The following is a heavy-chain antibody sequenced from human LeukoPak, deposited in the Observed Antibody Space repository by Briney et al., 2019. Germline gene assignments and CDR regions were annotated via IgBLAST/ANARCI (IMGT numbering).Heavy chain of an antibody. Sequence: SETLSLTCTVSGGSFSSHYWSWIRQPPGKGLEWIGYIYYSGSTNYNPSLKSRVTISVDTSKNQFSLKLSSVTAADTAVYYCARDPGGYYDSSGYWNAFDIWGQGTMVTVSS. D-gene: IGHD3-22*01. V-gene: IGHV4-59*11. CDR3: ARDPGGYYDSSGYWNAFDI. J-gene: IGHJ3*02. CDR1: GGSFSSHY. CDR2: IYYSGST.